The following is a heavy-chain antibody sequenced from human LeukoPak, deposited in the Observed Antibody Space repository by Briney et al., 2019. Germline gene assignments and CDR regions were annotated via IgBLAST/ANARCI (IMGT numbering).Heavy chain of an antibody. CDR1: GFTFSSYS. V-gene: IGHV3-21*04. J-gene: IGHJ4*02. CDR2: ISSSSYI. CDR3: AKDPDTAMVNPPN. Sequence: SGGSLRLSCAASGFTFSSYSMNWVRQAPGKGLEWVSSISSSSYIYYADSVKGRFTISRDNSKNTLYLQMNSLRAEDTAVYYCAKDPDTAMVNPPNWGQGTLVTVSS. D-gene: IGHD5-18*01.